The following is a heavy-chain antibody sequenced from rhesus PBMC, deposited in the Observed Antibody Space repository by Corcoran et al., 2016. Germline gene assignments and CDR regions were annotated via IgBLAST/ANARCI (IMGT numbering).Heavy chain of an antibody. CDR3: AREVA. Sequence: QVQLQESGPGLVKPSETLSLTCAVYGASISSYWWSWIRQPPGMGLEWIGEINGKSGSTYYNPSLKSRVTISKDASKTQFSLRLSSVTAADTAVYYCAREVAWGQGVLVTVSS. CDR1: GASISSYW. D-gene: IGHD2-33*01. J-gene: IGHJ4*01. V-gene: IGHV4-80*01. CDR2: INGKSGST.